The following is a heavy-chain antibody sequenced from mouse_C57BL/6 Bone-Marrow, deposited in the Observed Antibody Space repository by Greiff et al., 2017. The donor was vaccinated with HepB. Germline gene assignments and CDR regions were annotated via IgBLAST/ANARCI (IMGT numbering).Heavy chain of an antibody. CDR3: ARLTTGVFDY. Sequence: QVHVKQSGAELARPGASVKLSCKASGYTFTSYGISWVKQRTGQGLEWIGEIYPRSGNTYYNEKFKGKATLTADKSSSTAYMELRSLTSEDSAVYFCARLTTGVFDYWGQGTTLTVSS. CDR1: GYTFTSYG. CDR2: IYPRSGNT. J-gene: IGHJ2*01. V-gene: IGHV1-81*01. D-gene: IGHD1-1*01.